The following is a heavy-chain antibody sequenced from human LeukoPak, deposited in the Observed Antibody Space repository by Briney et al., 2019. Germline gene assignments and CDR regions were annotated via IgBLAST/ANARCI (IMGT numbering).Heavy chain of an antibody. CDR3: ARAKEPRYIVVVTAMSV. J-gene: IGHJ4*02. Sequence: GGSLRLSCAASGFTFSSYAMHWVRQAPGKGLEWVAVISYDGSNKYYADSVKGRFTISRDNSKNTLYLQMNSLRAEDTAVYYCARAKEPRYIVVVTAMSVWGQGTLVTVSS. CDR2: ISYDGSNK. CDR1: GFTFSSYA. V-gene: IGHV3-30*04. D-gene: IGHD2-21*02.